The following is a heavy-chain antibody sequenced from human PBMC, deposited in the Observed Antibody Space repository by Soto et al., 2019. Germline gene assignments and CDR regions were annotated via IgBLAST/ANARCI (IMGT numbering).Heavy chain of an antibody. J-gene: IGHJ6*02. CDR1: GYSFTDYH. D-gene: IGHD2-8*01. Sequence: ASVKVSCKASGYSFTDYHMHWVRQAPGQGLEWLGRINPKSGGTSTAQKFQGWVTMTRDRSISTVYMELTRLRSDDTAVYFCARGHSTDCSNGVCSFFYNHEMDVWGQGTTVTV. CDR3: ARGHSTDCSNGVCSFFYNHEMDV. V-gene: IGHV1-2*04. CDR2: INPKSGGT.